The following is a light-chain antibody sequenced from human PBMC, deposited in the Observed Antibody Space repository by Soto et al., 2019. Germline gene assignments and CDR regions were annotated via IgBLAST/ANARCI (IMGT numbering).Light chain of an antibody. J-gene: IGKJ5*01. V-gene: IGKV1-33*01. CDR2: DAS. CDR3: QQANSFPIT. CDR1: HDVSNY. Sequence: DIQMTQSPSSLSSSVLERFTITCLASHDVSNYLNWYQQKLGKAPKLLIYDASNLETGVPSRFSGSGSGTDFTLTISSLQPEDFATYYCQQANSFPITFGQGTRLETK.